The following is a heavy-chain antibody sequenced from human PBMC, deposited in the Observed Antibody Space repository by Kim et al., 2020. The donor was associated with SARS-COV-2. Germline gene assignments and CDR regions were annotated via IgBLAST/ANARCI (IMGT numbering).Heavy chain of an antibody. CDR1: GFTFSSYS. CDR3: ARDIVVVPAAIGRAGNSTRYYYGMDV. Sequence: GGSLRLSCAASGFTFSSYSMNWVRQAPGKGLEWVSSISSSSSYIYYADSVKGRFTISRDNAKNSLYLQMNSLRAEDTAVYYCARDIVVVPAAIGRAGNSTRYYYGMDVWGQGTTVTVSS. CDR2: ISSSSSYI. V-gene: IGHV3-21*01. D-gene: IGHD2-2*02. J-gene: IGHJ6*02.